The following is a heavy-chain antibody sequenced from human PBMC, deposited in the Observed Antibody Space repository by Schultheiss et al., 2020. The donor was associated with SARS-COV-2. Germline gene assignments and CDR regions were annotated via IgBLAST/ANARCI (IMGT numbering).Heavy chain of an antibody. CDR2: MNPNSGNT. CDR3: ARVKRGGRYCSSTSCSRGYYMDV. J-gene: IGHJ6*03. V-gene: IGHV1-8*01. CDR1: GYTFTSYD. D-gene: IGHD2-2*01. Sequence: ASVKVSCKASGYTFTSYDINWVRQATGQGLEWMGWMNPNSGNTGYAQKFQGRVTMTRNTSISTAYMELSSLRSEDTAVYYCARVKRGGRYCSSTSCSRGYYMDVWGKGTTVTVSS.